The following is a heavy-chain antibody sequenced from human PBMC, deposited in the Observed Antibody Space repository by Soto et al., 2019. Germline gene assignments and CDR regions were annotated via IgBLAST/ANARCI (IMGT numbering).Heavy chain of an antibody. D-gene: IGHD1-26*01. V-gene: IGHV1-18*01. Sequence: GXSXKVSFKATGYTXTSYGISLVRQATGQGLEWIGWIIAYNGNKNYAQKLQGRVTMTTETSTSTAYMEMRRMRSDDTAVYYCARDPLGATLDYWGQGTLVPVS. CDR1: GYTXTSYG. CDR2: IIAYNGNK. J-gene: IGHJ4*02. CDR3: ARDPLGATLDY.